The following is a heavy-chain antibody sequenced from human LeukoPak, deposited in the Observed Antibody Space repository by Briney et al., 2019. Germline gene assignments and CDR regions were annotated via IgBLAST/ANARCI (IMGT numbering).Heavy chain of an antibody. Sequence: GGSLRLSCAASGFTFSSYAMSWVRQAPGKGLEWVSAISGSGGSTYYADSVKGRFTISRDNAKNSLYLQMNSLRAEDTAVYYCARALYLYGSGSYYFGWGQGTLVTVSS. CDR1: GFTFSSYA. CDR3: ARALYLYGSGSYYFG. V-gene: IGHV3-23*01. D-gene: IGHD3-10*01. J-gene: IGHJ4*02. CDR2: ISGSGGST.